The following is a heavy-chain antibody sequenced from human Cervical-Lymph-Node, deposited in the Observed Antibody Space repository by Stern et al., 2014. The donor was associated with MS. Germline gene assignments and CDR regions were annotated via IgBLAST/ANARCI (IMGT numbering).Heavy chain of an antibody. D-gene: IGHD4/OR15-4a*01. Sequence: EVQLVESGGGMVQPGGSLRLSCEGSEFGFSRYSMNWVRQAPGKGPDWLAYISSTTGIIFYADSVKGRFTISRDNVKKQLYLQLTRLANDDTATYYCATSGDYGDNIPQALDIWGRGTMVIVSS. CDR3: ATSGDYGDNIPQALDI. V-gene: IGHV3-48*02. CDR1: EFGFSRYS. CDR2: ISSTTGII. J-gene: IGHJ3*02.